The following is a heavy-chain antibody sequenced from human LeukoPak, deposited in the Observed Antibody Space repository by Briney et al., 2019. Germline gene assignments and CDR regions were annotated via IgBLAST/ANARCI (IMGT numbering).Heavy chain of an antibody. V-gene: IGHV4-34*01. CDR3: ARESSGYPDY. D-gene: IGHD3-22*01. CDR2: INHRGDT. CDR1: GGSFSAYY. Sequence: SETLSLTCAVYGGSFSAYYWSWIRQSPGKGLEWIAEINHRGDTNYNPSVKSRVSISVDTSKNQFSLKLSSVTAADTAVYYCARESSGYPDYWGQGTLVTVSS. J-gene: IGHJ4*02.